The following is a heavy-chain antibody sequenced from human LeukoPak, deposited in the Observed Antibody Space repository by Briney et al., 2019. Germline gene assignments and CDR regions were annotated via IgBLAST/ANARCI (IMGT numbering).Heavy chain of an antibody. CDR1: GGSISSHY. V-gene: IGHV4-59*11. CDR2: IYYSGST. J-gene: IGHJ6*02. D-gene: IGHD3-10*01. CDR3: ARDSPLVRGVIGYYGMDV. Sequence: SETLSLTCTVSGGSISSHYWSWIRQPPGKGLEWIGYIYYSGSTNYNPSLKSRVTISVDTSKNQFSLKLSSVTAADTAVYYCARDSPLVRGVIGYYGMDVWGQGTTVTVSS.